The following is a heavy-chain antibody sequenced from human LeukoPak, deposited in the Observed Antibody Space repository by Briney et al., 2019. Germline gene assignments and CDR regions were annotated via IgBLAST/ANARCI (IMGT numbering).Heavy chain of an antibody. J-gene: IGHJ4*02. CDR3: ARDGWRDYYDSSGYHYFDF. D-gene: IGHD3-22*01. Sequence: GGSPRLSCAASGFTFNSYAMSWVRQAPGKGLEWVSTISDSGGSTYYADSVKGRFTISRDNSKNTLYLQMNSLRAEDTAVYFCARDGWRDYYDSSGYHYFDFWGQGTLVTVSS. V-gene: IGHV3-23*01. CDR2: ISDSGGST. CDR1: GFTFNSYA.